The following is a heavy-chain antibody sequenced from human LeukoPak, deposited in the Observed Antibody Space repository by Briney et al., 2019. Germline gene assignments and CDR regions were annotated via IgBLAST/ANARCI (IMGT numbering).Heavy chain of an antibody. D-gene: IGHD4-17*01. Sequence: GGSLRLSCAASGFTFSSYGMHWVRQAPGKGLEWVAVISYDGSNKYYADSVKGRFTISRDNSKNTLYLQMNSLRAEDTAVYYCAKDLHYGDYVFGFDYWGQGTLATVSS. CDR3: AKDLHYGDYVFGFDY. V-gene: IGHV3-30*18. J-gene: IGHJ4*02. CDR1: GFTFSSYG. CDR2: ISYDGSNK.